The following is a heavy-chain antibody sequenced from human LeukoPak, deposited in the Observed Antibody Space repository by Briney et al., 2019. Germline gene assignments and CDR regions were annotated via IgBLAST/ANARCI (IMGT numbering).Heavy chain of an antibody. V-gene: IGHV1-18*01. CDR1: GYTFTSYG. CDR3: ASAEFGSSWYWFDP. D-gene: IGHD6-13*01. CDR2: ISAYNGNT. J-gene: IGHJ5*02. Sequence: AASVNLSCTASGYTFTSYGISWVRQPPGQGLEWMGWISAYNGNTNYAQKLQGRVTMTTDTSTSTAYMELRSLRSDDTAVYYCASAEFGSSWYWFDPWGQGTLVTVSS.